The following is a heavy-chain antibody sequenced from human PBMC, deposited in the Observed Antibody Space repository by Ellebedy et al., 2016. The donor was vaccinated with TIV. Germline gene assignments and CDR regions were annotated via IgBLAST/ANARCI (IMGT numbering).Heavy chain of an antibody. J-gene: IGHJ4*02. CDR3: AKERHPRHPRWMGPTYFDY. D-gene: IGHD4-23*01. Sequence: GESLKISCEASGFTFSSYGMHWVRQAPGKGLEWVAVISHDGSKTYYADSVQGRFTISRDNSNNTLYLQMTSLRTEDTAVYYCAKERHPRHPRWMGPTYFDYWGQGTLVAVSS. V-gene: IGHV3-30*18. CDR2: ISHDGSKT. CDR1: GFTFSSYG.